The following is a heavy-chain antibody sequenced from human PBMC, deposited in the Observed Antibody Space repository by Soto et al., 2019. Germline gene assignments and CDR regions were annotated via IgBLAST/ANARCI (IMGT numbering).Heavy chain of an antibody. CDR1: GYSLSTHG. Sequence: QVQLVQSGAEVKKPGASVKVSCKASGYSLSTHGISWVRQAPGQGSEWMGGTIPIIGTTDYAEKFKGRVTITADESTTTSYIELSSQRPDDTAVYYCAAGDFSDTGDHWGQGTLV. D-gene: IGHD5-18*01. CDR3: AAGDFSDTGDH. CDR2: TIPIIGTT. J-gene: IGHJ4*02. V-gene: IGHV1-69*01.